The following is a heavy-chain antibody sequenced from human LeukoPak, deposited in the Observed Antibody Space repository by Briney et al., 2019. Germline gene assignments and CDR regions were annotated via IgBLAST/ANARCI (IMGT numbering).Heavy chain of an antibody. D-gene: IGHD5-18*01. V-gene: IGHV3-49*04. CDR1: GFTFGDYA. CDR3: TRDLFASYGFYYYYYMDV. Sequence: GGSLRLSWTASGFTFGDYAMSWVRQAPGKGLEWGGFIRSKAYGGTTEYIASGKGRFTISRDDSKSIAYLQMNSLKTEDTAVYYCTRDLFASYGFYYYYYMDVWGKGTTVTISS. J-gene: IGHJ6*03. CDR2: IRSKAYGGTT.